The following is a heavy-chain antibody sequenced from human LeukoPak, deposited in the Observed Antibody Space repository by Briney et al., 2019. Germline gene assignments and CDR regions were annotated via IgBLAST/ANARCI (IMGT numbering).Heavy chain of an antibody. CDR2: ISYDGSNK. D-gene: IGHD5-18*01. Sequence: GRSLRLSCAASGFTFSSYGMHWVRQAPGKGLEWVAVISYDGSNKYYADSVKGRFAISRDNSKNTLYLQMNSLRAEDTAVYYCAKELVGRGYSVGGFDYWGQGTLVTVSS. J-gene: IGHJ4*02. CDR3: AKELVGRGYSVGGFDY. CDR1: GFTFSSYG. V-gene: IGHV3-30*18.